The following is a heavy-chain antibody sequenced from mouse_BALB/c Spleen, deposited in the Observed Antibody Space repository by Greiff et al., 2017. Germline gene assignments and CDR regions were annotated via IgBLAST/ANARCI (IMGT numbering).Heavy chain of an antibody. D-gene: IGHD2-4*01. CDR1: GFTFSSYV. CDR2: ISSGGSYT. Sequence: DVMLVESGGDLVKPGGSLKLSCAASGFTFSSYVMSWVRQTPDKRLEWVATISSGGSYTYYPDSVKGRFTISRDNAKNNLYLQMSSLKSEDTAMYYCAREGFYDYVHYYAMDYWGQGTSVTVAS. V-gene: IGHV5-6*02. J-gene: IGHJ4*01. CDR3: AREGFYDYVHYYAMDY.